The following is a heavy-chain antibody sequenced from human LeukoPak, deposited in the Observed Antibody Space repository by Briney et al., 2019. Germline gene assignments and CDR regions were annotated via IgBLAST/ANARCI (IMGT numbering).Heavy chain of an antibody. Sequence: GGSLRLSCAASGFTFSSYSMNWVRQAPGKGLEWVSSISSSSSYIYYADSVKGRFTISRDNAKNSLYLQMNSLRAEDTAVYYCARGGGSSWFLLDPWGQGILVTVSS. J-gene: IGHJ5*02. CDR2: ISSSSSYI. CDR3: ARGGGSSWFLLDP. V-gene: IGHV3-21*01. CDR1: GFTFSSYS. D-gene: IGHD6-13*01.